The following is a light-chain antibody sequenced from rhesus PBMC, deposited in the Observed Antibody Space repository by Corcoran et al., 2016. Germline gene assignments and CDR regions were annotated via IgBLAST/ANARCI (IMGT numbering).Light chain of an antibody. Sequence: DIVMTQTPLSLPITPGEPASISCRSSQSLLHSNGNTYLHWYLQKPGQSPQLLIYGGSNRASGDPDRFSGSGSGTDFTLKISKVEAEDVGIYYCVQAIAFPLTFGGGTKVEIK. CDR2: GGS. V-gene: IGKV2-72*01. CDR3: VQAIAFPLT. J-gene: IGKJ4*01. CDR1: QSLLHSNGNTY.